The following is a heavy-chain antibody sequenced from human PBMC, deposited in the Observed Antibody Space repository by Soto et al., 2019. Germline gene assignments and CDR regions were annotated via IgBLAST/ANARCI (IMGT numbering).Heavy chain of an antibody. CDR3: ARDYGDYGMDV. Sequence: SETLSLTCTVSGGSISSYYWSWIRQPPGEGLEWIGYIYYSGSTNYNPSLKSRVTISLDTSKNQFSLKLSSVAAADTAVYYCARDYGDYGMDVWGQGTTVTVSS. J-gene: IGHJ6*02. CDR1: GGSISSYY. D-gene: IGHD4-17*01. V-gene: IGHV4-59*01. CDR2: IYYSGST.